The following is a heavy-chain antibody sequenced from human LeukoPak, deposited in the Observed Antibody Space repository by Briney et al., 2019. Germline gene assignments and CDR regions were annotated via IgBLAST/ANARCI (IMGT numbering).Heavy chain of an antibody. V-gene: IGHV1-18*01. J-gene: IGHJ6*03. CDR3: ARAGYCSGGSCYAAGYYMDV. D-gene: IGHD2-15*01. CDR1: GYTFTSYG. CDR2: ISAYNGNT. Sequence: ASVKVSCKASGYTFTSYGISWVRQAPGQGLEWTGWISAYNGNTNYAQKLQGRVTMTTDTSTSTAYMELRSLRSDDTAVYYCARAGYCSGGSCYAAGYYMDVWGKGTTVTVSS.